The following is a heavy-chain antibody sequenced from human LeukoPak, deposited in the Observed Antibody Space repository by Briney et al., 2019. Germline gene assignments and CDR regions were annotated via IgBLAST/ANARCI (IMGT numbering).Heavy chain of an antibody. Sequence: SGVVAMDWIRQAPGKGLEWVGFIRHREYGGTAEYAASVNGRFAISRDDSKSIVYLQMNDLRTEDTGVYYCARERAGDVDYWGLGTLVTVSS. CDR2: IRHREYGGTA. CDR1: SGVVA. J-gene: IGHJ4*02. V-gene: IGHV3-49*03. CDR3: ARERAGDVDY.